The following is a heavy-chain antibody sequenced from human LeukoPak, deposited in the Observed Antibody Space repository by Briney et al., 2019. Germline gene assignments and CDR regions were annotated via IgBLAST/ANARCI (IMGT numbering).Heavy chain of an antibody. CDR2: INPSGGST. CDR1: GYTFTSYD. D-gene: IGHD6-19*01. J-gene: IGHJ5*02. V-gene: IGHV1-46*01. CDR3: ASSSSGKNWFDP. Sequence: ASVKVSCKASGYTFTSYDINWVRQATGQGLEWMGIINPSGGSTSYAQKFQGKVTMTRDMSTSTVYMELSSLRSEDTAVYYCASSSSGKNWFDPWGQGTLVTVSS.